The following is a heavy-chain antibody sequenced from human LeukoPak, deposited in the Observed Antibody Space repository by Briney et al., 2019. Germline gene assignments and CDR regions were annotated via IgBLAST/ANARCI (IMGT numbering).Heavy chain of an antibody. Sequence: PGGSLRLSCAASGFTVSSNYMSWVRQAPGKGLEWVSVIYRSGSTYYADSVKGRFTISRDDSKNTLYLQMNSLRAEDTAVYYCATVTYYYDSSGYYYLDYWGQGTLVTVSS. CDR2: IYRSGST. D-gene: IGHD3-22*01. CDR1: GFTVSSNY. J-gene: IGHJ4*02. CDR3: ATVTYYYDSSGYYYLDY. V-gene: IGHV3-53*01.